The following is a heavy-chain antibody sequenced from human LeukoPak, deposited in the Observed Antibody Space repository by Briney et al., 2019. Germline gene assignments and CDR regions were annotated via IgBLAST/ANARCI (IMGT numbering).Heavy chain of an antibody. CDR2: IYTSGST. J-gene: IGHJ3*02. V-gene: IGHV4-61*02. CDR3: ARPSVGHDAFDI. Sequence: SETLSLTCTVSGGSISSSSYYWSWIRQPAGKGLEWIGRIYTSGSTNYNPSLKSRVTISVDTSKNQFSLKLSSVTAADTAVYYCARPSVGHDAFDIWGQGTMVTVSS. CDR1: GGSISSSSYY.